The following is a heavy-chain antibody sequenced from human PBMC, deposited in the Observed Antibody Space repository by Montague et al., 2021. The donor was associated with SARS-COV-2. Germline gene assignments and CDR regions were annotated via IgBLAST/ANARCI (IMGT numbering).Heavy chain of an antibody. Sequence: SETLSLTCSVSGGSISSSNYYWGWIRQPPGKGLEWIGSIYYSGSTYYNPSLKSRVAISVDTSKNQFSLILRSMTAADTAVSYCAREGFSSGYCETWGQGTLVTVSS. V-gene: IGHV4-39*02. CDR3: AREGFSSGYCET. D-gene: IGHD3-22*01. J-gene: IGHJ5*02. CDR1: GGSISSSNYY. CDR2: IYYSGST.